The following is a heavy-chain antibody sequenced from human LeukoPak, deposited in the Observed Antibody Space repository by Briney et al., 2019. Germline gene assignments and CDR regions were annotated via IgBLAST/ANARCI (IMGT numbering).Heavy chain of an antibody. CDR2: VYYSGST. Sequence: SETLSLTCAVSGGSISTYYWSWIWQPPGKGLEWIGYVYYSGSTEYNPSLESRVTISVDTSKNQFSLKLSSVTAADTAVYYCARLLEVAFDIWGQGTMVTVSS. J-gene: IGHJ3*02. V-gene: IGHV4-59*12. CDR3: ARLLEVAFDI. D-gene: IGHD3-10*01. CDR1: GGSISTYY.